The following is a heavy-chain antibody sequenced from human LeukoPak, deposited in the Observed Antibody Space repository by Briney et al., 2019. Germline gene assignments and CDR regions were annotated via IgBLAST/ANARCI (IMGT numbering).Heavy chain of an antibody. V-gene: IGHV3-74*01. CDR1: DFTFSTYW. CDR3: ARDRSGPDY. J-gene: IGHJ4*02. CDR2: INSDGSST. Sequence: GGSLRLSCAASDFTFSTYWMHWVRQAPGQGLVWVARINSDGSSTAYADSVKGRFTISRDNTKNTLYLQMNSLRAEDTAVYYCARDRSGPDYWGQGTLVTVSS.